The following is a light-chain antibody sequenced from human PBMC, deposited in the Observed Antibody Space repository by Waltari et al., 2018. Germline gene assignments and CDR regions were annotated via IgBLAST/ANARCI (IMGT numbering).Light chain of an antibody. CDR3: HQRSNWPIP. CDR2: GAS. J-gene: IGKJ5*01. Sequence: EIVLTQSPATLSLSPGERVNLSCRASQSVDNYLLWYQHKPGKTPRLLIYGASNSATGIPARFSGSGSGTDFTPPIDRLESEDFAVYYCHQRSNWPIPFGQGTRLEIK. CDR1: QSVDNY. V-gene: IGKV3-11*01.